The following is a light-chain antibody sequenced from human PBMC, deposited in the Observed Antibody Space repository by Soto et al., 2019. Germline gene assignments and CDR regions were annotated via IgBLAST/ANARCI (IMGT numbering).Light chain of an antibody. J-gene: IGKJ4*01. CDR1: QSVSNS. V-gene: IGKV3-11*01. CDR2: DAS. CDR3: QNRNPWPPGAT. Sequence: EIVLTQSPATLSLSPGERATLSCRASQSVSNSLAWYQHKPGQAPRLLIYDASNRATGIPARFSGSGSGTDFTLTISSLEPEDCAVYFCQNRNPWPPGATFGGGTKVEI.